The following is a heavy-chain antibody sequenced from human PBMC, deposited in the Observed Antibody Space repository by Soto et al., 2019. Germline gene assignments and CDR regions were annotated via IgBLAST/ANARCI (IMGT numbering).Heavy chain of an antibody. CDR3: AKDSPYDSSGYYED. V-gene: IGHV3-30*18. Sequence: QVQLVESGGGVVQPGRSLRLSCAASGFTFSSYGMHWVRQAPGKGLEWVAVISYDGSNKYYADSVKGRFTISRDNSKNTLYLQMNSLRAEDTAVYYCAKDSPYDSSGYYEDWGQGTLVTVSS. CDR1: GFTFSSYG. J-gene: IGHJ4*02. D-gene: IGHD3-22*01. CDR2: ISYDGSNK.